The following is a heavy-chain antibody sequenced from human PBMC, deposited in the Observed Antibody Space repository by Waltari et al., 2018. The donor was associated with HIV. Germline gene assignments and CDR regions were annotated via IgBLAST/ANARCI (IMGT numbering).Heavy chain of an antibody. J-gene: IGHJ4*02. V-gene: IGHV3-15*01. Sequence: EVQLVESGGGLVKPGGYLRLSCAASGFTFNNAWMSWVCPAPGKGLEWVGRIKTKTDGGTTDYAAPVKGRFTISRDDSKNTLYLQMNSLKTEDTAVYFCTIPPFGYSLGYWGQGTLVTVSS. CDR2: IKTKTDGGTT. CDR3: TIPPFGYSLGY. D-gene: IGHD3-22*01. CDR1: GFTFNNAW.